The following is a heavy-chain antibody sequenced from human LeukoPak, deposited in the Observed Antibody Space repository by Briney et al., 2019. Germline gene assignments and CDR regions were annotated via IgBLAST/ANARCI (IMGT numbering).Heavy chain of an antibody. D-gene: IGHD3-22*01. Sequence: GGSLRLSCAASGFTFSGSAMHWVRQASGKGLEWVGRIRSKANSYATAYAASVEGSFTIARDDSKNTAYLQMNSLKTDETAVYYCPRQEYYYDSSGYYYYFDYWGQGTLVTVSS. J-gene: IGHJ4*02. CDR3: PRQEYYYDSSGYYYYFDY. V-gene: IGHV3-73*01. CDR1: GFTFSGSA. CDR2: IRSKANSYAT.